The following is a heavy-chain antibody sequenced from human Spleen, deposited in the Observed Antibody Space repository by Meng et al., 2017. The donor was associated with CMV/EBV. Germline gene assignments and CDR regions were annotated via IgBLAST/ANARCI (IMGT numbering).Heavy chain of an antibody. CDR3: ARDVPTRIAVAGSSFDY. J-gene: IGHJ4*02. V-gene: IGHV3-7*01. CDR1: GFTFSSYW. CDR2: IKQDGSER. D-gene: IGHD6-19*01. Sequence: GGSLRLSCAASGFTFSSYWMSWVRQAPGKGLEWVASIKQDGSERYYVDSVKGRFTISRDNAKNSLYLQMNSLRAEDTAVYYCARDVPTRIAVAGSSFDYWGQGTLVTVSS.